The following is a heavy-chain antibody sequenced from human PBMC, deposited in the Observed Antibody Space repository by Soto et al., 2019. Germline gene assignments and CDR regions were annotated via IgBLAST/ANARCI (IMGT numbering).Heavy chain of an antibody. CDR2: IYYSGTA. J-gene: IGHJ4*02. CDR3: ARGRHCTDGVCSALDY. V-gene: IGHV4-59*08. CDR1: GGSISTYY. Sequence: QVQLQESGPGLVKPSETLSLTCTVSGGSISTYYWSWIRQPPGKGLEWIGYIYYSGTASYNPSLKIRVTISLDTSKKKFSLKLSSVTAADTAVYYCARGRHCTDGVCSALDYWGQRTLVTVSS. D-gene: IGHD2-8*01.